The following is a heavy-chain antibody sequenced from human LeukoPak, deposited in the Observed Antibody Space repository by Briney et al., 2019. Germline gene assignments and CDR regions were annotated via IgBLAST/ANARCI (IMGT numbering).Heavy chain of an antibody. CDR1: GYTFTSYG. J-gene: IGHJ4*02. CDR3: ARSNRGYCSSTSCYAGVDY. D-gene: IGHD2-2*03. V-gene: IGHV1-2*02. CDR2: INPNSGGT. Sequence: ASAKVSCKASGYTFTSYGISWVRQAPGQGLEWMGWINPNSGGTNYAQKFQGRVTMTRDTSISTAYMELSRLRSDDTAVYYCARSNRGYCSSTSCYAGVDYWGQGTLVTVSS.